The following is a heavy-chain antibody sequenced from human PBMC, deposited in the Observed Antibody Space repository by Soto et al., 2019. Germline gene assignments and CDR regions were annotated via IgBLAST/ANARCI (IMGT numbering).Heavy chain of an antibody. CDR3: ARKTHFDTAIDY. CDR1: GGSISSGDYY. CDR2: IYYSGST. Sequence: SETLSLTCTVSGGSISSGDYYWSWIRQPPGKGLEWIGYIYYSGSTYYNPSLKSRVTISVDTSKNQFSLKLSSVTAADTAVYYCARKTHFDTAIDYWGQGTLVTVYS. D-gene: IGHD2-21*02. V-gene: IGHV4-30-4*01. J-gene: IGHJ4*02.